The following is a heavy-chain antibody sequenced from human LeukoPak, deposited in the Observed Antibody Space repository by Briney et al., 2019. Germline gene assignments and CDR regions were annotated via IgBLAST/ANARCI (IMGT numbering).Heavy chain of an antibody. V-gene: IGHV1-69*13. CDR1: GGTFCSYA. CDR2: IIPIFGTA. D-gene: IGHD2-2*01. Sequence: GASVKVSCKASGGTFCSYAINWVRQAPGQGLEWMGGIIPIFGTANYAQKFQDRVTITADESTSTAYMELSSLRSEDTAIYYCASRLYCSNTRCRNFPFAYWGQGTLVTVSS. J-gene: IGHJ4*02. CDR3: ASRLYCSNTRCRNFPFAY.